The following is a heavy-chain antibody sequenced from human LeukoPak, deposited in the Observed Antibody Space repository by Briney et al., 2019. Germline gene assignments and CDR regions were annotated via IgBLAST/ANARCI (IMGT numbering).Heavy chain of an antibody. V-gene: IGHV1-2*06. J-gene: IGHJ4*02. CDR2: INPNSGGT. Sequence: GASVKVSCKDSGYTFTGYYMHWVRQAPGQGLEWMGRINPNSGGTNYAQKFQGRVTMTRDTSISTAYMELSRLRSDDTAVYYCARDSPYYYDSSGYSGWGQGTLVTVSS. CDR3: ARDSPYYYDSSGYSG. CDR1: GYTFTGYY. D-gene: IGHD3-22*01.